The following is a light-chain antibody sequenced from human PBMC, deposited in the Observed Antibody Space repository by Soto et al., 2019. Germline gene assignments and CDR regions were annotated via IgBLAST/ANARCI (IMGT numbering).Light chain of an antibody. CDR2: DSS. CDR1: QSISRG. V-gene: IGKV3-15*01. J-gene: IGKJ5*01. Sequence: EIVLTQSPGTLSLSPGERATLSCRASQSISRGVAWYQQKPGQAPTLLIHDSSTRATGIPARFSGSGSGTEFTLTISSLQSEDFAVYYCQQYDNWPPITFGQGTRLEMK. CDR3: QQYDNWPPIT.